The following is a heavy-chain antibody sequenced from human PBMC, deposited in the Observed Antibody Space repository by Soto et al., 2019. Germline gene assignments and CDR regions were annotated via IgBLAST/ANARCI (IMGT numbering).Heavy chain of an antibody. V-gene: IGHV3-23*01. CDR3: ARRYGSGRYDWFDS. CDR2: ISGSGSRT. Sequence: EVQLLEPGGGLVQRGGSLRLSCSASGFTFGTYAMNWVRQAPGKGLEWVSGISGSGSRTYYADSVKGRFTISRDNSENTVDLEMNSLRADDTALYYCARRYGSGRYDWFDSWGLGALVTVSS. CDR1: GFTFGTYA. J-gene: IGHJ5*01. D-gene: IGHD3-10*01.